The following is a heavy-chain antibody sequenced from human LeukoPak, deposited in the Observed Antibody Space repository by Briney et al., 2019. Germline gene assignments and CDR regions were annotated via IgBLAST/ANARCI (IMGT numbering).Heavy chain of an antibody. CDR2: IYHSGSI. CDR1: GGSISSGGYS. J-gene: IGHJ4*02. D-gene: IGHD4-23*01. CDR3: ARVRGNSACFDY. Sequence: PSQTLSLTCAVSGGSISSGGYSWSWIRQPPGKGLEWIGYIYHSGSIYYNPSLKSRVTISVDRSKNQFSLKLSSVTAADTAVYYCARVRGNSACFDYWGQGTLVTVSS. V-gene: IGHV4-30-2*01.